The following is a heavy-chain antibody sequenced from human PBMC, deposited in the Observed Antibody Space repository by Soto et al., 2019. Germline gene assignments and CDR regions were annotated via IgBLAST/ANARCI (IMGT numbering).Heavy chain of an antibody. D-gene: IGHD6-6*01. CDR1: GFTFSSYS. V-gene: IGHV3-21*01. CDR3: ARDPLFGVSSSARGTFDY. J-gene: IGHJ4*02. Sequence: EVQLVESGGGLVKPGGSLRLSRAASGFTFSSYSMNWVRQAPGKGLEWVSSISSSSSYIYYADSVKGRFTISRDNAKNSLYLQMNSLRAEDTAVYYCARDPLFGVSSSARGTFDYWGQGTLVTVSS. CDR2: ISSSSSYI.